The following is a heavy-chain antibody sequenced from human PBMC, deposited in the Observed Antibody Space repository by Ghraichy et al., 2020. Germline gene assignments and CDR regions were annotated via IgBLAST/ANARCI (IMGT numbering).Heavy chain of an antibody. CDR1: GFTFSSYS. J-gene: IGHJ4*02. D-gene: IGHD1-26*01. CDR3: ARDNPAGGIVGSFDY. Sequence: GGSLRLSCAASGFTFSSYSMNWVRQAPGKGLEWVSYISSSSSTIYYADSVKGRFTISRDNAKNSLYLQMNSLRDEDTAVYYCARDNPAGGIVGSFDYWGQGTLVTVSS. CDR2: ISSSSSTI. V-gene: IGHV3-48*02.